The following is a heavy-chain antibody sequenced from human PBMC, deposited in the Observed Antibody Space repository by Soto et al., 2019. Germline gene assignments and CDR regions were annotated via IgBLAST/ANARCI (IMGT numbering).Heavy chain of an antibody. D-gene: IGHD2-15*01. Sequence: QLQLQESGPGLVKPSETLSLTCTVSGGSISSNNYYWDWIRQPPGKGLEWIGSIYYSGTTDYNPSLRSRVTISVDTSKKQFSLKLSSVTAADTAVYYCARHGIVVVGGAIRPPDYWGQGTLVTVSS. CDR2: IYYSGTT. CDR3: ARHGIVVVGGAIRPPDY. CDR1: GGSISSNNYY. J-gene: IGHJ4*02. V-gene: IGHV4-39*01.